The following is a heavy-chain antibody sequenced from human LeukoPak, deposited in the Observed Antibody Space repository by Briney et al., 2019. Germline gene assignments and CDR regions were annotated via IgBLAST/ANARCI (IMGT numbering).Heavy chain of an antibody. Sequence: GGSLRLSCAASGFTFSSYWMSWVRQAPGKGLKWVANIKQDGSEKYYVDSVKGRFTISRDNAKNSLYLQMNSLRAEDTAVYYCARTDYSGYFDYWGQGTLVTVSS. CDR3: ARTDYSGYFDY. J-gene: IGHJ4*02. V-gene: IGHV3-7*01. CDR1: GFTFSSYW. D-gene: IGHD2-21*01. CDR2: IKQDGSEK.